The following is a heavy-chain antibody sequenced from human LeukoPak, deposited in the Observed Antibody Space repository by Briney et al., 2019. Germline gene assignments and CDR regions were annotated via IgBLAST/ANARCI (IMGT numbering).Heavy chain of an antibody. CDR1: GFTFGDYA. J-gene: IGHJ4*02. Sequence: GGSLRLSCTASGFTFGDYAMSWVRQAPGKGLEWVGFIRSKAYGGTTEYAASVKGRFTISRDDSKSIAYLQMNSLKTEDTAVYYCTRDGEQLPPNWGQGTLVTVSS. D-gene: IGHD6-6*01. CDR2: IRSKAYGGTT. CDR3: TRDGEQLPPN. V-gene: IGHV3-49*04.